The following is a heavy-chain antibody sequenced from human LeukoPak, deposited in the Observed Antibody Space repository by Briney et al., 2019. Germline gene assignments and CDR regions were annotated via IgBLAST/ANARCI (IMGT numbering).Heavy chain of an antibody. D-gene: IGHD3-10*01. V-gene: IGHV4-59*08. CDR2: IYYSGST. CDR3: ARQRRVRGAKEVYYYYYYYMDV. CDR1: GGSISSYY. J-gene: IGHJ6*03. Sequence: SETLSLTCTVSGGSISSYYWSWIRQPPGKGREGIGYIYYSGSTNYNPSLKSRVTISVDTSKNQFSLKLSSVTAADTAVYYCARQRRVRGAKEVYYYYYYYMDVWGKGTTVTISS.